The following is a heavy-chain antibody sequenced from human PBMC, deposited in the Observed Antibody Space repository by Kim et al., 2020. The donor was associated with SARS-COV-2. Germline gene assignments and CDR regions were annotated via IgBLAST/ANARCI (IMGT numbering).Heavy chain of an antibody. Sequence: GGSLRLSCAASGFTVSSNYMSWVRQAPGKGLEWVSVIYSGGSTYYADSGKGRFTISRHNSKNTLYLQMNSLGAEDTAVYYCARGIVRGVIIEYYGMDVWGQGTTVTVS. V-gene: IGHV3-53*04. D-gene: IGHD3-10*01. CDR2: IYSGGST. CDR3: ARGIVRGVIIEYYGMDV. J-gene: IGHJ6*02. CDR1: GFTVSSNY.